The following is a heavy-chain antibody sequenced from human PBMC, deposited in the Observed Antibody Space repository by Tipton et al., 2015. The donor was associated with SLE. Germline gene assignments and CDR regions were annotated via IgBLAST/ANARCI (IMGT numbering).Heavy chain of an antibody. V-gene: IGHV4-59*01. CDR1: GGSISSYH. CDR2: IYYSGST. D-gene: IGHD1-26*01. Sequence: TLSLTCTVSGGSISSYHWSWIRQPPGKGLEWIGYIYYSGSTNYNPSLKSRVTISVDTSKNQFSLKLSSVTAADTAVYYCARRKLGATTYDAFDIWGQGTMVTVSS. CDR3: ARRKLGATTYDAFDI. J-gene: IGHJ3*02.